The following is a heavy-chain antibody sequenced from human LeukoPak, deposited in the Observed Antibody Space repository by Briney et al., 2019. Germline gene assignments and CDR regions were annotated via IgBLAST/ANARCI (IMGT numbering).Heavy chain of an antibody. D-gene: IGHD3-10*01. Sequence: GGSLRLSCAASGFTVSSNYMSWVRQAPGKGLEWVSVIYSGGSTYYTDSVKGRFTISRDSSKNTLYLQMNSLRAEDTAVYYCARGGYYGSGVFDYWGQGTLVTVDS. CDR2: IYSGGST. CDR3: ARGGYYGSGVFDY. J-gene: IGHJ4*02. V-gene: IGHV3-53*01. CDR1: GFTVSSNY.